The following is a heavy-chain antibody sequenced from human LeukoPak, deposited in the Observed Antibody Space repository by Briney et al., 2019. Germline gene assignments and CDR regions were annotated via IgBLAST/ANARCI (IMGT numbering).Heavy chain of an antibody. J-gene: IGHJ4*02. V-gene: IGHV3-23*01. Sequence: GGSLRLSCAASGFTFSSYAMSWVRQVPGKGLEWVSVISGSGDNTYYADSVKGRFTISRDNSKNTLYLQMNSLRAEDTAVYYCAEGLGGYRYYFDYWGQGTLVTVSS. CDR3: AEGLGGYRYYFDY. D-gene: IGHD2-21*02. CDR2: ISGSGDNT. CDR1: GFTFSSYA.